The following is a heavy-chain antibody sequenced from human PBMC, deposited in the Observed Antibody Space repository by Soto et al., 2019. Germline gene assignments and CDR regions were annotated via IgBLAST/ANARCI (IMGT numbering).Heavy chain of an antibody. CDR2: ISAHNGNT. Sequence: ASVKVSCKASGYTFTSYGISWVRQAPGQGLEWMGWISAHNGNTNYAQKLQGRVTMTTDTSTSTAYMELRSLRSDDTAVYYCARVARFGRWLLARAAYFDYWGQGTLVTVSS. D-gene: IGHD2-15*01. V-gene: IGHV1-18*01. J-gene: IGHJ4*02. CDR1: GYTFTSYG. CDR3: ARVARFGRWLLARAAYFDY.